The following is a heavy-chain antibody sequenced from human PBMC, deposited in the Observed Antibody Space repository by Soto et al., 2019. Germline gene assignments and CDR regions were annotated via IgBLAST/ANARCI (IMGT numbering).Heavy chain of an antibody. CDR2: IKPSGGST. CDR3: ASSSTMSASTYYYDSSGYYSTLDGMDV. CDR1: GYTFTSYY. V-gene: IGHV1-46*01. D-gene: IGHD3-22*01. J-gene: IGHJ6*02. Sequence: ASVQVSCKASGYTFTSYYMHWVRQAPGQGLKWMGIIKPSGGSTSYAQKFQGRVTMTRDTSTSTVYMELSSLRSEDTAVYYCASSSTMSASTYYYDSSGYYSTLDGMDVWGQGTTVTVSS.